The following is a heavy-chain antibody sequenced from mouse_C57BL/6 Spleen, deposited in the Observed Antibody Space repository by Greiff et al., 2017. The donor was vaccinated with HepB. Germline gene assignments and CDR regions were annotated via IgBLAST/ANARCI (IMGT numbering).Heavy chain of an antibody. J-gene: IGHJ4*01. V-gene: IGHV1-22*01. CDR2: INPNNGGT. D-gene: IGHD2-3*01. Sequence: EVQLQQSGPELVKPGASVKMSCKASGYTFTDYNMHWVKQSHGKSLEWIGYINPNNGGTSYNQKFKGKATLTVNKSSSTAYMELRSLTSEDSAVYYCARGGYYEDYYAMDYWGQGTSVTVSS. CDR1: GYTFTDYN. CDR3: ARGGYYEDYYAMDY.